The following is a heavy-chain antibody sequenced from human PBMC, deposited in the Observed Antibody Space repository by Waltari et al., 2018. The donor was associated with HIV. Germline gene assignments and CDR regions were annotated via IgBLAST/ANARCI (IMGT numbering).Heavy chain of an antibody. CDR2: IYYSGST. CDR3: ARSTTGGYGTGLTY. V-gene: IGHV4-59*01. Sequence: TVSGGSISSYYWSWIRQPPGKGLDWIGYIYYSGSTNYNPSLKSRVTISLDTSKSQFSLDLDSVTAADTAVYVCARSTTGGYGTGLTYCGQLSLLTVS. D-gene: IGHD7-27*01. CDR1: GGSISSYY. J-gene: IGHJ4*02.